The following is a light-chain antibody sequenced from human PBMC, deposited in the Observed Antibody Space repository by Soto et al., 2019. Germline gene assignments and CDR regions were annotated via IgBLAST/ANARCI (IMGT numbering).Light chain of an antibody. J-gene: IGLJ1*01. CDR2: EVS. V-gene: IGLV2-8*01. Sequence: QSVLTQPPSASGSPGQSVTISCTGTSSDVGGYNYVSWYQQHPGKAPKLMIYEVSKRPSGVPDRFSGSKPGNTASLTVSGLQAEDEADYSCSTYVGSNNLYVFGTGTKVTVL. CDR3: STYVGSNNLYV. CDR1: SSDVGGYNY.